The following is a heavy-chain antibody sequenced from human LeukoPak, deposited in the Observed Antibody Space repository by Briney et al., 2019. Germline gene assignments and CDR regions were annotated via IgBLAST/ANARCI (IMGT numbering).Heavy chain of an antibody. CDR1: GFTFSTYG. CDR3: AKAGSIRFDY. Sequence: PGGSLRLSCAASGFTFSTYGMSWVRQAPGKGLEWVSAISGSVRGGSTYYADSVKGRFTISRDNSKNTLYLQMNSLRAEDTAVYYCAKAGSIRFDYWGQGTLVTVSS. J-gene: IGHJ4*02. D-gene: IGHD1-26*01. V-gene: IGHV3-23*01. CDR2: ISGSVRGGST.